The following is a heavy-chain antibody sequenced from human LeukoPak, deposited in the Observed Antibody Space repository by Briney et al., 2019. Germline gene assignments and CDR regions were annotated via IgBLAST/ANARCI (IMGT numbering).Heavy chain of an antibody. V-gene: IGHV3-33*01. J-gene: IGHJ4*02. Sequence: GGSLSLFCAASGFTFSSFGMHCVRQAPGKGLEWVAVIWFDGSNKYYADSVKGRFTIARDNSNTTLYQQMNSLGAEDTAVYYWARDYYGSGSSALDFWGQGSLVTVSS. CDR1: GFTFSSFG. CDR2: IWFDGSNK. D-gene: IGHD3-10*01. CDR3: ARDYYGSGSSALDF.